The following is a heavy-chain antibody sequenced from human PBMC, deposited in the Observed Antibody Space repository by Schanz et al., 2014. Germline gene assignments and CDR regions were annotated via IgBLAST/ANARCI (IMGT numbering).Heavy chain of an antibody. D-gene: IGHD2-21*02. J-gene: IGHJ4*02. CDR2: ISTSGTYM. V-gene: IGHV3-21*01. CDR1: GFAFSSFA. Sequence: EVQLMESGGGLVKPGGSLRLSCVASGFAFSSFAMTWVRQAPGRGLEWVSSISTSGTYMYIADSLKGRLTISRDDAKKSMYLQMNGLRVEDTAVYYCVRERTNYGGNSYFFDHWGQGTLVTVSS. CDR3: VRERTNYGGNSYFFDH.